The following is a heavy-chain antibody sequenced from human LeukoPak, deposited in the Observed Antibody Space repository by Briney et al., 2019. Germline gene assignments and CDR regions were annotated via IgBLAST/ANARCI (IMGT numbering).Heavy chain of an antibody. J-gene: IGHJ6*02. V-gene: IGHV1-46*01. D-gene: IGHD6-19*01. CDR1: GYTFTSYY. Sequence: ASVKVSCKASGYTFTSYYMHWVRQAPGQGLEWMGIINPSGGSTSYAQKFQGRVTMTRDTSTSTVYMELSSLTSEDTAVYYCVRPGTLYSSGWYYGMDVWGQGTTVTVSS. CDR2: INPSGGST. CDR3: VRPGTLYSSGWYYGMDV.